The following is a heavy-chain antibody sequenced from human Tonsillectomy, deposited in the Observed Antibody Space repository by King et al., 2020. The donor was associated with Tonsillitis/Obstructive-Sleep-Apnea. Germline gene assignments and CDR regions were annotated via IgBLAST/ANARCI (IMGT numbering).Heavy chain of an antibody. CDR2: VNPHGSTK. Sequence: VQLVESGGGLVQPGGSLRLSCAPSGFTFCSYWMSWVRQAPGKGLEWVAHVNPHGSTKYCVDSVKGRFTISRDNGRNSLYLQLNSLRDEDTAVYYCARDPGWGAFDIWGQGTMVTVSS. V-gene: IGHV3-7*04. CDR3: ARDPGWGAFDI. J-gene: IGHJ3*02. CDR1: GFTFCSYW. D-gene: IGHD1-26*01.